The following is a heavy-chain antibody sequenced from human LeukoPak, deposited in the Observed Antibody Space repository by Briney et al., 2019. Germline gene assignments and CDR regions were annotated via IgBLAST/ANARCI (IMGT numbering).Heavy chain of an antibody. J-gene: IGHJ4*02. CDR3: ARDRFSGSYPLDY. CDR1: GFTFNDYY. CDR2: ISSSGATI. D-gene: IGHD1-26*01. Sequence: GGSLRLSCAASGFTFNDYYMTWIRQAPGKGLEWVSYISSSGATIYYADSVKGRFTISRDNAKNSLYLQMNTLRAEDTAVYYCARDRFSGSYPLDYWGQGTLVTVSS. V-gene: IGHV3-11*01.